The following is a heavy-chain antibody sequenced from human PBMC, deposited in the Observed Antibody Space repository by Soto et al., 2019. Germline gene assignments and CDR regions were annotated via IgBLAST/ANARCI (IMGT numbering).Heavy chain of an antibody. CDR3: ARVARWLQYQGGPPLFTYGRDF. V-gene: IGHV3-48*02. J-gene: IGHJ6*02. D-gene: IGHD5-12*01. CDR2: ISSSSSTI. CDR1: GFTFGSYS. Sequence: PGGSLRLSCAASGFTFGSYSMNWVRQAPGKGLEWVSYISSSSSTIYYADSVKGRFTISRDNAKNSLYLQMNSLRDEDTAVYYCARVARWLQYQGGPPLFTYGRDFWAQGT.